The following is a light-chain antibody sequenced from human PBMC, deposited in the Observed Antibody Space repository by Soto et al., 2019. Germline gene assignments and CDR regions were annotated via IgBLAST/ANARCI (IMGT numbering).Light chain of an antibody. Sequence: QSVLPQPPSLYGAPGQRVPISCTGSSYNIGAGYDVHWYQQLPGTAPKLLIYGNSNRPSEVPDRFSGSKSGTSASLAITGLQAEDEADYYCQSYDSSLSGVVFGGGTNLTVL. CDR2: GNS. CDR3: QSYDSSLSGVV. J-gene: IGLJ2*01. V-gene: IGLV1-40*01. CDR1: SYNIGAGYD.